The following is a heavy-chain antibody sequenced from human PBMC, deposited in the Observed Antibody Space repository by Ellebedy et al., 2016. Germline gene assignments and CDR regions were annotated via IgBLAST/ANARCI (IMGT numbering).Heavy chain of an antibody. J-gene: IGHJ4*02. CDR1: GDGFVSSY. CDR3: ARIVGAAPPSDS. Sequence: SQTLSLTCXVRGDGFVSSYWAWIRQAPGRGLEWIGEVNHSGSTTYNPSVMSRATISVDTSKQQFSLDLASVTAADTAVYYCARIVGAAPPSDSWGPGTLVTVSS. CDR2: VNHSGST. D-gene: IGHD2-21*01. V-gene: IGHV4-34*01.